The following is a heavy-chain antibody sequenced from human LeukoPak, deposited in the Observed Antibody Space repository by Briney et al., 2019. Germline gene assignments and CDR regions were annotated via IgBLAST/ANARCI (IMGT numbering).Heavy chain of an antibody. CDR3: ARDSQAITIFGVDTILNWFDP. Sequence: ASVKVSCKASGYTFTSYYMHWVRQAPGQGLEWMGIINPSGGSTSYAQKFQGRVTMTRDTSTSTVYMELSSLGSEDTAVYYCARDSQAITIFGVDTILNWFDPWGQGTLVTVSS. D-gene: IGHD3-3*01. CDR2: INPSGGST. J-gene: IGHJ5*02. CDR1: GYTFTSYY. V-gene: IGHV1-46*01.